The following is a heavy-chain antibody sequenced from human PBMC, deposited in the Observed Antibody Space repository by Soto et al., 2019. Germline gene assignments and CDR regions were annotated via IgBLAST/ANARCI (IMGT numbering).Heavy chain of an antibody. CDR3: AVCLAYDAFDI. D-gene: IGHD2-15*01. Sequence: GGSLRLSCAASGFTFSSYWMSWVRQAPGKGLEWVAVISYDGTYKYYADSVKGRFTISRDNSKNTLYLQMSSLRSEDTAVYYCAVCLAYDAFDIWGQGTMVTVSS. CDR1: GFTFSSYW. CDR2: ISYDGTYK. V-gene: IGHV3-30-3*01. J-gene: IGHJ3*02.